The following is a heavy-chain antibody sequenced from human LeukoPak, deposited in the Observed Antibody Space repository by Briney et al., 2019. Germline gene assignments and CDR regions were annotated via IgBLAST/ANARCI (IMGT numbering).Heavy chain of an antibody. CDR1: GFTFSRNA. V-gene: IGHV3-30-3*01. CDR2: ISYDGSNK. D-gene: IGHD3-22*01. CDR3: ARDAPDINMRRVVLYYFDY. J-gene: IGHJ4*02. Sequence: GRSLRLSCAASGFTFSRNAMHWVRQAPGKGLEGVAIISYDGSNKYYADSVKGRFTISRDKSKNTLYLQMNSLRAEDTAVYYCARDAPDINMRRVVLYYFDYWGQGTLVTVSS.